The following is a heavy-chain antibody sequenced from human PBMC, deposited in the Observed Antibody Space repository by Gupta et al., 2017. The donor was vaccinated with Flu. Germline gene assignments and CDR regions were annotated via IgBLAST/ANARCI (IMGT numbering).Heavy chain of an antibody. J-gene: IGHJ4*02. D-gene: IGHD1-26*01. V-gene: IGHV3-53*01. CDR3: ARREMATTRGGVFDY. Sequence: SGGSTYYADSVKGRFTISRDNSKNTLYLQMNSLRAEDTAVYYCARREMATTRGGVFDYWGQGTLVTVSS. CDR2: SGGST.